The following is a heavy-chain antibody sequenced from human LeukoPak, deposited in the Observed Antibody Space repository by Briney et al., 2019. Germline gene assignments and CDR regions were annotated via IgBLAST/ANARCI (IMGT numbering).Heavy chain of an antibody. J-gene: IGHJ3*02. D-gene: IGHD3-22*01. Sequence: SGTLSLTCAVSGGSISSSNWWSWVRQPPGKGLEWIGEIYPSGSTNYNPSLKSRVTISVDKSKNHLSLKLSSVTAADTAVYYCARWNYYDNRGYSDDAFDIWGQGTMVTVYS. CDR2: IYPSGST. CDR1: GGSISSSNW. CDR3: ARWNYYDNRGYSDDAFDI. V-gene: IGHV4-4*02.